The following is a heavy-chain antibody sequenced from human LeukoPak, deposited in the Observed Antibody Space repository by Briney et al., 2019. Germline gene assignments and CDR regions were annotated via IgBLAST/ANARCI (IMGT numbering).Heavy chain of an antibody. CDR3: AKSRYCSSTSCSHYYYYMDV. Sequence: GGSLRLSCAASGFTFSSYAMSWVRQAPGKGLEWVSAISGSGGSTYYADSVRGRFTISRDNSKNTLYLQMNSLRAEDTAAYYCAKSRYCSSTSCSHYYYYMDVWGKGTTVTVSS. D-gene: IGHD2-2*01. J-gene: IGHJ6*03. CDR2: ISGSGGST. CDR1: GFTFSSYA. V-gene: IGHV3-23*01.